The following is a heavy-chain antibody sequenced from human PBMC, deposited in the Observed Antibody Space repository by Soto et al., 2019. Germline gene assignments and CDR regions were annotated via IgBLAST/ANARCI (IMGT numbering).Heavy chain of an antibody. V-gene: IGHV1-69*01. CDR2: IIPIFGTA. Sequence: QVQLVQSGAEVKKPGSSVKVSCKASGGTFSSYAISWVRQAPGQGLEWMGGIIPIFGTANYAQKFQGRVTSTADEPTSTAYMELSSLRSEDTAVYYCAESIAVAGTGYWYFDLWGRGTLVTVSS. CDR3: AESIAVAGTGYWYFDL. D-gene: IGHD6-19*01. J-gene: IGHJ2*01. CDR1: GGTFSSYA.